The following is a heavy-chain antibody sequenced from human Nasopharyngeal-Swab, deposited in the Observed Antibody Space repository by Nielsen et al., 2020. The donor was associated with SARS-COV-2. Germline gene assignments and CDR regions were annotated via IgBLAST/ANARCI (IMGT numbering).Heavy chain of an antibody. D-gene: IGHD3-3*01. V-gene: IGHV4-39*07. Sequence: RQAPGKGLEWIGSISYSGSTYYNPSLKSRVTISVDTSKNQFSLKLSSVTAADTAVYYCASGGVNANTIFGVVIPPLWYYYGMDVWGQGTTVTVSS. CDR2: ISYSGST. CDR3: ASGGVNANTIFGVVIPPLWYYYGMDV. J-gene: IGHJ6*02.